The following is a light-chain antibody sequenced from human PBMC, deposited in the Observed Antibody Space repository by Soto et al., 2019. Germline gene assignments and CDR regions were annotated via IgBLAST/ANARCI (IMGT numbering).Light chain of an antibody. Sequence: ALTQPRSVSGSPGQSVTISCTGTSSDVGGYNYVSWYQQHPGKAPKLMIYDVSKRPSGVPDRFSGSKSGNTASLTISGLQAEDEADYYCCSYAGSYTYVFXTGTKLTVL. J-gene: IGLJ1*01. V-gene: IGLV2-11*01. CDR1: SSDVGGYNY. CDR3: CSYAGSYTYV. CDR2: DVS.